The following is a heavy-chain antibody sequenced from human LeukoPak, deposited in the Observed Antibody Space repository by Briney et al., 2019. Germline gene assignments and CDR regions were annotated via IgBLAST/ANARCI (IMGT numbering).Heavy chain of an antibody. CDR1: GFTFSSYA. J-gene: IGHJ2*01. CDR2: ISESGGTT. V-gene: IGHV3-23*01. CDR3: ATVQRGLHWYFDL. Sequence: GGPLRLSCAASGFTFSSYAMSWVRQAPGKGLDWVSAISESGGTTYYAHSVKGRFTISRDNSKNTLYLQMNSLGADDTAVYFCATVQRGLHWYFDLWGRGTLVTVSP. D-gene: IGHD4-11*01.